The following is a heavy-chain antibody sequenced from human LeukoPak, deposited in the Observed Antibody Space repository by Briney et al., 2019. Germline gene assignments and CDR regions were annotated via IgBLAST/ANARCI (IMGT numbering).Heavy chain of an antibody. D-gene: IGHD3-22*01. CDR2: INHSGST. Sequence: SETLSLTCAVYGGSFSGYYWSWIRQPPGKGLEWIGEINHSGSTNYNPSLKSRVTISVDTSKNQFSLKLSSVTAADTAVYYCASGRSSSGYYLSYYYYYYMDVWGKGTTVTISS. V-gene: IGHV4-34*01. CDR1: GGSFSGYY. J-gene: IGHJ6*03. CDR3: ASGRSSSGYYLSYYYYYYMDV.